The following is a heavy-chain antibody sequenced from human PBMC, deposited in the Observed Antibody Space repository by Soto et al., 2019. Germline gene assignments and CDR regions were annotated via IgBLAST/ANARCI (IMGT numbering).Heavy chain of an antibody. Sequence: PGESLKISCKGSGYSFTSYWISWVRQMPGKGLEGMGRIDPSDSYTNYSPSFQGHVTISADKYISTAYLQWSSLKASDTAMYYCARQYTGYQLPTGYYYGMDVWGQGTTVTVSS. V-gene: IGHV5-10-1*01. J-gene: IGHJ6*02. D-gene: IGHD2-2*01. CDR2: IDPSDSYT. CDR1: GYSFTSYW. CDR3: ARQYTGYQLPTGYYYGMDV.